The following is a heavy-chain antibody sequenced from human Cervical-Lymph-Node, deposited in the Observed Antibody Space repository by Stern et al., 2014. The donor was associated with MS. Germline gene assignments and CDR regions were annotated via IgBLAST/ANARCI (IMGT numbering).Heavy chain of an antibody. CDR1: GFTFTNYY. CDR3: ALSAFDY. V-gene: IGHV1-46*01. J-gene: IGHJ4*02. CDR2: INRSDDDT. Sequence: VQLVESGAEVKKAGASVKDSCKASGFTFTNYYVHWVRQAPGQGLEWMGIINRSDDDTGYAQKFQGRLTVTRDTSTSTVYMELSRLTSEDTAVYYCALSAFDYWGQGTLVTVSS. D-gene: IGHD5/OR15-5a*01.